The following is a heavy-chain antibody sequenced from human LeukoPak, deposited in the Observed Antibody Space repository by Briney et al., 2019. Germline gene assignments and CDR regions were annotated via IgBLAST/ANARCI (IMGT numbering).Heavy chain of an antibody. J-gene: IGHJ4*02. V-gene: IGHV4-61*02. D-gene: IGHD6-19*01. CDR3: AGDSKGVAGTGY. CDR2: IYTSGST. CDR1: GGSMSSSSYY. Sequence: PSETLSLTCTVSGGSMSSSSYYWSWIRQPAGKGLEWIGRIYTSGSTNYNPSLKSRVTMSVDTSKNQFSLKLSSVTAADTAVYYCAGDSKGVAGTGYWGQGTLVTVSS.